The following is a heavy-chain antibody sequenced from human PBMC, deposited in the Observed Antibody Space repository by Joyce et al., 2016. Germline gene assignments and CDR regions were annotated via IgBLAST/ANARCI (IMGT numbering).Heavy chain of an antibody. V-gene: IGHV3-23*01. CDR3: AKVAEGSAVYFYYMDV. CDR2: IRGGGGRI. CDR1: GFTFSSYA. D-gene: IGHD6-6*01. J-gene: IGHJ6*03. Sequence: EVQLLESGGGLVQPAGSLRLSCAASGFTFSSYAMSWVRQAPGKGLEWVSVIRGGGGRIYDADSVKGRFTFSRDNSKNTLYLQMNSLRAEDTAVYYCAKVAEGSAVYFYYMDVWGKGTTVTVSS.